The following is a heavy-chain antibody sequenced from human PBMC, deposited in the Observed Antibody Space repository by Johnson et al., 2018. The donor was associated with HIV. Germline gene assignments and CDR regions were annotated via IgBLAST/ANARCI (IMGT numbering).Heavy chain of an antibody. Sequence: MLLVESGGGVVQPGRSLRLSCAASGFTVSSNYMGWVRQAPGKGLEWVSVLYSGGSTYYTDSVKGRFTISRDNSKNTLYLQMNSLRDVDTAVYYCARLRRQKGGGAFDVWGQGTLVTVSS. V-gene: IGHV3-53*01. CDR1: GFTVSSNY. CDR3: ARLRRQKGGGAFDV. D-gene: IGHD3-16*01. J-gene: IGHJ3*01. CDR2: LYSGGST.